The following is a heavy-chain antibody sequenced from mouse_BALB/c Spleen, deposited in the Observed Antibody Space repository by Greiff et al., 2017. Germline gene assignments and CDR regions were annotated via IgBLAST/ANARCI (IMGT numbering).Heavy chain of an antibody. J-gene: IGHJ1*01. CDR3: ERQGNYWYCDV. V-gene: IGHV5-6*01. D-gene: IGHD2-1*01. Sequence: DVLLVESGGDLVKPGGSLTLSCAASGFTFSSYGMSWVRQTPGKRLEWVATISSGGSYTYYPASVTGRFTISSDNAKNTLYLQMSSLKSEDTAMYYCERQGNYWYCDVWGAGTTVTVSS. CDR2: ISSGGSYT. CDR1: GFTFSSYG.